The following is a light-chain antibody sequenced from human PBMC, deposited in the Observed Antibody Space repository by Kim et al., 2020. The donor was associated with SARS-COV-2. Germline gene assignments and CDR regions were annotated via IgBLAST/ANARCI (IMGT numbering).Light chain of an antibody. Sequence: QRVTMTCSGRGANVGSNYVYWYQQVPGTAPKLLIYKINQRPSGVPDRLSGSKSGTSASLAISGLRSEDEADYYWAAWDDSLSGHWVFGGGTQLTVL. J-gene: IGLJ3*02. CDR3: AAWDDSLSGHWV. CDR2: KIN. V-gene: IGLV1-47*01. CDR1: GANVGSNY.